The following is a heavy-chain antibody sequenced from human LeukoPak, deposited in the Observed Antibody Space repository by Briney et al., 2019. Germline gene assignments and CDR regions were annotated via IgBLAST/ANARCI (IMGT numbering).Heavy chain of an antibody. V-gene: IGHV3-53*01. Sequence: GGSLRLSCAASGFTVSTNYMSWVRQAPGKGLEWVSLIYSGGSTYYTDSVKGRFTISRDNSKNTLFLQMNSLRAEDTAVYYCARGCSSGWYGDCWGQGTLVTVSS. CDR2: IYSGGST. D-gene: IGHD6-19*01. J-gene: IGHJ4*02. CDR3: ARGCSSGWYGDC. CDR1: GFTVSTNY.